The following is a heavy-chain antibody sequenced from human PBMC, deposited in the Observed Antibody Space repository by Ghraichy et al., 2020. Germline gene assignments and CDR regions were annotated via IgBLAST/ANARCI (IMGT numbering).Heavy chain of an antibody. D-gene: IGHD6-19*01. CDR1: GFSLSTSGVG. CDR2: IYWNDDK. Sequence: SGPTLVKPTQTLTLTCTFSGFSLSTSGVGVGWIRQPPGKALEWLALIYWNDDKRYSPSLKSRLTITKDTSKNQVVLTMTNMDPVDTATYYCAHTRTLAVAEFSSSNGMDVWGQGTTVTVSS. J-gene: IGHJ6*02. V-gene: IGHV2-5*01. CDR3: AHTRTLAVAEFSSSNGMDV.